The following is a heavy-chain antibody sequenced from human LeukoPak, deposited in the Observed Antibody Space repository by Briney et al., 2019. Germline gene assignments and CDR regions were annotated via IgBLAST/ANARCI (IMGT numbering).Heavy chain of an antibody. Sequence: PSETLSLTCAVYGGSFSGYYWSWIRQPPGKGLEWIGEINHSGSTNYNPSLKSRVTISVGTSKNQFSLKLSSVPAADTAVYYCARGDYDFWSGYYKYWGQGTLVTVSS. J-gene: IGHJ4*02. CDR2: INHSGST. CDR1: GGSFSGYY. V-gene: IGHV4-34*01. CDR3: ARGDYDFWSGYYKY. D-gene: IGHD3-3*01.